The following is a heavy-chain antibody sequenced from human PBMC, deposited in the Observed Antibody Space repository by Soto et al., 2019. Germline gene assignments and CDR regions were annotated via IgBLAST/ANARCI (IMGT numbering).Heavy chain of an antibody. CDR1: GYSFTSYA. Sequence: ASVKVSCKASGYSFTSYAMHWVRQAPGQGLEWMGWISAYNGNTNYAQKLQGRVTMTTDTSTSTAYMELRSLRSDDTAVYYCARVLHYYGSGSYYWFDPWGQGTLVTVSS. J-gene: IGHJ5*02. CDR3: ARVLHYYGSGSYYWFDP. CDR2: ISAYNGNT. V-gene: IGHV1-18*01. D-gene: IGHD3-10*01.